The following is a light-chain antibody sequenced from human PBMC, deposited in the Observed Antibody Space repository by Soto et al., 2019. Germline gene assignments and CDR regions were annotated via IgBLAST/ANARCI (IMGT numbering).Light chain of an antibody. CDR3: QQCNSYPLT. CDR1: QSISDL. Sequence: DIQMTQSPSTLSASVGDRVTIACRASQSISDLLAWYQQKPGKAPKLLIYKASSLESGVPSRFSGSGSGTEFTLTISSLQPDDSATYYCQQCNSYPLTFGGGTKVDIK. J-gene: IGKJ4*01. CDR2: KAS. V-gene: IGKV1-5*03.